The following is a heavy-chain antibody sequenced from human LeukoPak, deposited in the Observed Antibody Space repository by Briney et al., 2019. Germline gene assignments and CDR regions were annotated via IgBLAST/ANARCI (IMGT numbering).Heavy chain of an antibody. D-gene: IGHD3-10*01. Sequence: HGESLKISCKGSGYSFTSYWIGWVRQMPGKGLEWMGIIYPGDSDTRYSPSFQGQVTISADKSISTAYLQWISLKASDTAMYYCAMVRGAVHWYFDLWGRGTLVTVSS. J-gene: IGHJ2*01. CDR2: IYPGDSDT. CDR3: AMVRGAVHWYFDL. V-gene: IGHV5-51*01. CDR1: GYSFTSYW.